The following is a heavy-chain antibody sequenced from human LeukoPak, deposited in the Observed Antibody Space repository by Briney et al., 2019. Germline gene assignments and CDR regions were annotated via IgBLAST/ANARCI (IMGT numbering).Heavy chain of an antibody. CDR2: IYYSGST. Sequence: SEPLSLTCTVSGGSLNSNTYYWGWIRQPPGKGLEWIGSIYYSGSTFYNPSLKSRVTISVDTSKNQFSLKLSSVTAADTAVYYCATEWIVVTAIDDWGQGTLVTVSS. CDR3: ATEWIVVTAIDD. D-gene: IGHD3-22*01. V-gene: IGHV4-39*02. J-gene: IGHJ4*02. CDR1: GGSLNSNTYY.